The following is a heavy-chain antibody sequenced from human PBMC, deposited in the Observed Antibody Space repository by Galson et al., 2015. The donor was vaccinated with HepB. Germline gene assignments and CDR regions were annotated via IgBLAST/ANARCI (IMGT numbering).Heavy chain of an antibody. CDR3: ARMRPYDYVWGSYRYTVSAFDI. J-gene: IGHJ3*02. Sequence: PALVKPTQTLTLTCTVSGFSLSNARMGVSWIRQPPGKALEWLAHIFSNDEKSYSTSLKSRLTISKDTSKSQVVLTMTNMDPVDTATYYCARMRPYDYVWGSYRYTVSAFDIWGQGTMVTVSS. D-gene: IGHD3-16*02. V-gene: IGHV2-26*01. CDR1: GFSLSNARMG. CDR2: IFSNDEK.